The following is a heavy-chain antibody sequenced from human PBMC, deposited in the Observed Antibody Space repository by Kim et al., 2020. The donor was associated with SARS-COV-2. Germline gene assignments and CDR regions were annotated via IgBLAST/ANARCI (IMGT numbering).Heavy chain of an antibody. V-gene: IGHV6-1*01. D-gene: IGHD3-3*01. Sequence: NDYAVSVKGRITISPDTSKNQFSLQLNSVTPEDTAVYYCARDWRYDAFDYWGQGTLVTVSS. CDR3: ARDWRYDAFDY. J-gene: IGHJ4*02. CDR2: N.